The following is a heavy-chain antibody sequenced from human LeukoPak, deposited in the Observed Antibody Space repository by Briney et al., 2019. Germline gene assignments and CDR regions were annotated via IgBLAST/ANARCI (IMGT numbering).Heavy chain of an antibody. V-gene: IGHV1-2*02. CDR1: GYTFTGYY. Sequence: ASVRVSCKASGYTFTGYYMHWVRQAPGQGLEWMGWINPNSGGTNYAQKFQGRVTMTRDTSISTAYMELSRLRSDDTAVYYCAGDTEWPLNWFDPWGQGTLVTVSS. CDR3: AGDTEWPLNWFDP. J-gene: IGHJ5*02. CDR2: INPNSGGT. D-gene: IGHD3-3*01.